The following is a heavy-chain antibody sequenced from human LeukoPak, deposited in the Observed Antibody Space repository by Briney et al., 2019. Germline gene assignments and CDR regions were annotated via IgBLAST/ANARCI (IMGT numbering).Heavy chain of an antibody. J-gene: IGHJ4*02. CDR2: IHRNGNT. Sequence: PGGSLRLSCASSGFNLRSNYMPWVRQATGKGLEWVSSIHRNGNTDYTDSVKGRFTISRDTSKNTLFLDMHNLRAEDTALYFCAKSPPRDILTGYYFYFDFWGQGAQVTVSS. CDR3: AKSPPRDILTGYYFYFDF. V-gene: IGHV3-53*01. D-gene: IGHD3-9*01. CDR1: GFNLRSNY.